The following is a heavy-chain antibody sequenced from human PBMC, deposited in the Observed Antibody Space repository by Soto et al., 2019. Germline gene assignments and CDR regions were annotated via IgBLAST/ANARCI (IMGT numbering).Heavy chain of an antibody. Sequence: GESLKISCAASGFTFSSYAMSWVRQAPGKGLEWVSAISGSGGSTYYADSVKGRFTISRDNSKNTLYLQMNSLRAEDTAVYYCAKDRAKYYDFWSGYYKAGETDRPPYNWFDPWGQGTLVTVSS. V-gene: IGHV3-23*01. CDR1: GFTFSSYA. CDR3: AKDRAKYYDFWSGYYKAGETDRPPYNWFDP. J-gene: IGHJ5*02. CDR2: ISGSGGST. D-gene: IGHD3-3*01.